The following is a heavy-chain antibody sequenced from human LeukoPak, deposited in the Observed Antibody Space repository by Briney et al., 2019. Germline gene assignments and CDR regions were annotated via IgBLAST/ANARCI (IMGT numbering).Heavy chain of an antibody. J-gene: IGHJ4*02. D-gene: IGHD3-10*02. Sequence: PGGSLRLSCVASGFTFSGYWMHWVRQAPGMGLVWVSRLNSDGTTINYADSVKGRFTISRDNAKNTVYLQMSGLRDDDTALYFCVRGAGGPRNYVLDYWGQGAPVSVSS. CDR3: VRGAGGPRNYVLDY. CDR1: GFTFSGYW. V-gene: IGHV3-74*01. CDR2: LNSDGTTI.